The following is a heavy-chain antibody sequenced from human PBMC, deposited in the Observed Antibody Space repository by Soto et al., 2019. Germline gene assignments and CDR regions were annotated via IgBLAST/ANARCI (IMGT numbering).Heavy chain of an antibody. Sequence: SETLSLTCTVSGGSISSYYWSWIRQPPGKGLEWIGYIYYSGSTNYNPSLKSRVTISADTSKNQFSLKLSSVTAADTAVYYCARLLVSNYVADYYYYMDVWGKGTTVTVSS. CDR1: GGSISSYY. CDR3: ARLLVSNYVADYYYYMDV. CDR2: IYYSGST. V-gene: IGHV4-59*01. J-gene: IGHJ6*03. D-gene: IGHD4-4*01.